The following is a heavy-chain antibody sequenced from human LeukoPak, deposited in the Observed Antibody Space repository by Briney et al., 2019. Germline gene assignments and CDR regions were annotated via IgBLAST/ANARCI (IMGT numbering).Heavy chain of an antibody. CDR2: IQYDGSNK. CDR1: GFTFSNYG. V-gene: IGHV3-30*02. J-gene: IGHJ4*02. D-gene: IGHD6-6*01. Sequence: PGGSLRLSCAASGFTFSNYGMHWVRQAPGKGLEWVAFIQYDGSNKYHADSVKGRFTISRDNSKNTLYLQMNSLRAEDTAVYYCAKLDSSSLDYWGQGTLVTVSS. CDR3: AKLDSSSLDY.